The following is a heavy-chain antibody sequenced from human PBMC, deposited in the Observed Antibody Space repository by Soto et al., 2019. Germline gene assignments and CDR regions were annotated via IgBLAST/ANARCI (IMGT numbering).Heavy chain of an antibody. V-gene: IGHV3-23*01. CDR1: GFTFSSYA. CDR2: ISGSGGST. Sequence: EVQLLESGGGLVQPGGSLRLSCAASGFTFSSYAMSWVRQAPGKGLEWVSAISGSGGSTYYADSVKGRFTISRDNSKNTLYLQMNSLRAEDTAVYYCARDKGIAAAGIGLGDYWGQGTLVTVSS. CDR3: ARDKGIAAAGIGLGDY. D-gene: IGHD6-13*01. J-gene: IGHJ4*02.